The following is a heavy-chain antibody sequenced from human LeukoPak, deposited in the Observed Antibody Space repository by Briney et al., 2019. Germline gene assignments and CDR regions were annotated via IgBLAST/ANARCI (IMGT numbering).Heavy chain of an antibody. CDR2: IIPIFGTA. CDR1: GGTFSSYA. V-gene: IGHV1-69*05. J-gene: IGHJ4*02. Sequence: SVKVSGKASGGTFSSYAISWVRQAPGQGLEWMGGIIPIFGTANYAQKFQGRVTITTDESTSTAYMELSSLRSEDTAVYYCARSNTYYYDSSGYYADYWGQGTLVTVSA. CDR3: ARSNTYYYDSSGYYADY. D-gene: IGHD3-22*01.